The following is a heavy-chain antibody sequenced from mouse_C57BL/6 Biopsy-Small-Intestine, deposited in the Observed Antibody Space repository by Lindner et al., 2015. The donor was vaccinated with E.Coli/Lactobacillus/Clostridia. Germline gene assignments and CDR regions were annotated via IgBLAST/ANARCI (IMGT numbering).Heavy chain of an antibody. D-gene: IGHD4-1*01. V-gene: IGHV1-62-2*01. J-gene: IGHJ2*01. CDR2: FYPGSGSI. CDR1: GYTFTEYT. CDR3: ARHEGGANWDVNFDY. Sequence: VQLQESGAELVEPGASVKLSCKASGYTFTEYTIHWVKQRSGQGLEWIGWFYPGSGSIKYNEKFKDKATLTADKSSSTVYMELSRLTSEDSAVYFCARHEGGANWDVNFDYWGQGTTITVSS.